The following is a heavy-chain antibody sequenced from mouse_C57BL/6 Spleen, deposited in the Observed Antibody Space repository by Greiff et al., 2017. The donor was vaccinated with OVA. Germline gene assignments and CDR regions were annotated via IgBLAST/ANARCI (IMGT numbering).Heavy chain of an antibody. V-gene: IGHV5-4*01. CDR1: GFTFSSYA. Sequence: EVMLVESGGGLVKPGGSLKLSCAASGFTFSSYAMSWVRQTPEKRLEWVATISDGGSYTYYPDNVKGRFTISRDNAKNNLYLQMSHLKSEDTAMYYCARDALTGLFDYWGQGTTLTVSS. D-gene: IGHD4-1*01. CDR2: ISDGGSYT. CDR3: ARDALTGLFDY. J-gene: IGHJ2*01.